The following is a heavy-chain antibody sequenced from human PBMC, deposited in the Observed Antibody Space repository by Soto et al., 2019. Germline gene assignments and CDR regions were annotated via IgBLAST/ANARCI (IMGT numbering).Heavy chain of an antibody. D-gene: IGHD1-26*01. J-gene: IGHJ1*01. CDR1: GDSISSSSLY. V-gene: IGHV4-39*01. CDR2: IYNSGKT. CDR3: ARHGSNSGSYSEYFQY. Sequence: QLQLQESGPGLVKPSETVSLTCTVSGDSISSSSLYWCWIHQPPGKGLEWIGSIYNSGKTYYSPSLESRVTISVDTSKNQFSLKLSSVTAADTAVYYCARHGSNSGSYSEYFQYWGQGTLVAVSS.